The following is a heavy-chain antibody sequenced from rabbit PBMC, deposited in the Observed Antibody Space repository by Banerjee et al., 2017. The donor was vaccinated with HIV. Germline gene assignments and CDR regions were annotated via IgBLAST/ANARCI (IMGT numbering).Heavy chain of an antibody. CDR1: GFSFSSSYW. V-gene: IGHV1S45*01. Sequence: QEQLGESGGGLVQPEGSLTLTCTASGFSFSSSYWIGWVRQAPGKGLVLIACIYAGCSGDTDYAAWAKGRFTIAKTTSTVDLKMTSLTAADTATYFCARDYYTYASAGYGYATLDCYGMDLWGPGSLVTVS. D-gene: IGHD6-1*01. CDR3: ARDYYTYASAGYGYATLDCYGMDL. CDR2: IYAGCSGDT. J-gene: IGHJ6*01.